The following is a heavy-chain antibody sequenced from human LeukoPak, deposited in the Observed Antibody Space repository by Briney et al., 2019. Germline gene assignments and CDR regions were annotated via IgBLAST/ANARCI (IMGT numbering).Heavy chain of an antibody. CDR1: GFTFSTYA. CDR2: ISGSADNT. J-gene: IGHJ5*02. CDR3: TTIASIPP. V-gene: IGHV3-23*01. Sequence: GGSLRLSCAASGFTFSTYAMSWVRQAPGKGLEWVSVISGSADNTYYADSVRGRFTISRDNSKNTLYLQMNSLKTEDTAVYYCTTIASIPPWGQGTLVTVSS. D-gene: IGHD1-14*01.